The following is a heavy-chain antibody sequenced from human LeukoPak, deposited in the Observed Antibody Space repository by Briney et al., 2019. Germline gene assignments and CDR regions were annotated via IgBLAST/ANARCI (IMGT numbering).Heavy chain of an antibody. Sequence: PGRSLRLSCAASGFTFSSYGMHWVRQAPGKGLEWVAVISYDGSNKYYADSVKGRFTISRDNSKNTLYLQMNSLRAEDTAVYYCARLRGNSHFDYWGQGTLVTVSS. CDR2: ISYDGSNK. D-gene: IGHD4-23*01. CDR1: GFTFSSYG. V-gene: IGHV3-30*03. CDR3: ARLRGNSHFDY. J-gene: IGHJ4*02.